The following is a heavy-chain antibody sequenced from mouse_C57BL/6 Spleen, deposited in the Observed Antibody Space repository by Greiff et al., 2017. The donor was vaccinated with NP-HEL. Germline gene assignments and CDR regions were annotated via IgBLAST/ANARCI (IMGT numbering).Heavy chain of an antibody. D-gene: IGHD2-1*01. Sequence: VQLQQSGPELVKPGASVKISCKASGYTFTDYYMNWVKQSHGKSLEWIGDINPNNGGTSYNQQFKGKATLTVDKSSSTAYMELRSLTSDDSAVYYCAREGNGNYEDYWGQGTTLTVSS. CDR1: GYTFTDYY. J-gene: IGHJ2*01. CDR2: INPNNGGT. V-gene: IGHV1-26*01. CDR3: AREGNGNYEDY.